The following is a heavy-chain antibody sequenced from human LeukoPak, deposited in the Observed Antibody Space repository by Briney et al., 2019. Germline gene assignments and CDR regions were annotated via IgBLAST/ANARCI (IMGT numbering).Heavy chain of an antibody. CDR3: ARDGRQVGAASDY. J-gene: IGHJ4*02. CDR2: INWNGGST. D-gene: IGHD1-26*01. CDR1: GFTLSRYS. V-gene: IGHV3-20*04. Sequence: GGSLRLSCAASGFTLSRYSMNWVRQAPGKGLEWVSGINWNGGSTGYADSVKGRFTISRDNAKNSLYLQMNSLRAEDTAVYYCARDGRQVGAASDYWGQGTLVTVSS.